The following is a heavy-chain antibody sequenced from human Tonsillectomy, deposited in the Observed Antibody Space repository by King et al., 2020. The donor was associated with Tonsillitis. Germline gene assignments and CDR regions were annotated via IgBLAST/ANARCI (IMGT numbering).Heavy chain of an antibody. V-gene: IGHV3-9*01. D-gene: IGHD6-19*01. CDR1: GFKFDEYA. CDR3: AKAYTSGCYTPPFDY. J-gene: IGHJ4*02. CDR2: ISWNSGGI. Sequence: VQLVESGGGLVQPGRSLRLSCAASGFKFDEYAMHWVRQAPGKGLEWVSGISWNSGGIGYADSVKGRFTISRDNAKNSLVLQVNSLRAEDTALYYCAKAYTSGCYTPPFDYWGQGTLITVSS.